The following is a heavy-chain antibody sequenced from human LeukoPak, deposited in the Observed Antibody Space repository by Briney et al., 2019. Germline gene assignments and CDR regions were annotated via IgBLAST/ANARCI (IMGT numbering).Heavy chain of an antibody. J-gene: IGHJ4*02. Sequence: SETLSLTCAVSGYSISSGYYWGWIRQPLGKGLEWIGNIYHSGDTYYNPSLKSRVTISADTSKNQFSLKLSSVTAADTAVYYCAKVGAYGDYARHDYWGQGTLVTVSS. D-gene: IGHD4-17*01. CDR3: AKVGAYGDYARHDY. CDR1: GYSISSGYY. V-gene: IGHV4-38-2*01. CDR2: IYHSGDT.